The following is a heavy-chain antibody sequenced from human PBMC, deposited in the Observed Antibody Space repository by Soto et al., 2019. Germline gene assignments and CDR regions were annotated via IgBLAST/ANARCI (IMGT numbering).Heavy chain of an antibody. V-gene: IGHV1-69*13. J-gene: IGHJ5*02. Sequence: GASVKVSCKASGGTFSSYAISWLRQAPGQGLEWMGGIIPIFGTANYAQKCQGRVTITADESTSTAYMELSSLRSEDTAVYYCARGGKNYDFWSGYYNNWFDPWGQGTLVTVSS. CDR2: IIPIFGTA. D-gene: IGHD3-3*01. CDR1: GGTFSSYA. CDR3: ARGGKNYDFWSGYYNNWFDP.